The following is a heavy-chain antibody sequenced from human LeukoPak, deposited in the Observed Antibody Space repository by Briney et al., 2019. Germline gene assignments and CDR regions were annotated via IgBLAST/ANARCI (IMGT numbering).Heavy chain of an antibody. V-gene: IGHV6-1*01. CDR3: ARQQGGAFDY. CDR2: TYYRSKWYN. J-gene: IGHJ4*02. D-gene: IGHD3-16*01. CDR1: GDSVSSNTPA. Sequence: SRTLSLTCAISGDSVSSNTPAWNWIRQSPSRGLEWLGRTYYRSKWYNDYAVSVRSRITINPDTAKNQFSLQLNSVTPEDTAVYYCARQQGGAFDYWGQGTLVTVSS.